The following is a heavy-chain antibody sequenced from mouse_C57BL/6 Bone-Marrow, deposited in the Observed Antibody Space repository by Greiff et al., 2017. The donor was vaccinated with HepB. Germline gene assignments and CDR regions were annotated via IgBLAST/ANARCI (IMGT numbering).Heavy chain of an antibody. CDR3: ASLAEAY. Sequence: QVQLQQSGAELARPGASVKLSCKASGYTFTSYGISWVKQRTGQGLEWIGVIYPRSGNTYYNEKFKGKATLTADKSSSTAYMALRSLTSEDSAVYLCASLAEAYWGQGTLVTVSA. J-gene: IGHJ3*01. CDR2: IYPRSGNT. V-gene: IGHV1-81*01. CDR1: GYTFTSYG.